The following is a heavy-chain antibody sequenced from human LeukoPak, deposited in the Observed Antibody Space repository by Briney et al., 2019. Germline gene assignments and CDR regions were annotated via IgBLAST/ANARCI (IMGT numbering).Heavy chain of an antibody. CDR3: ARVSYSGSYFDY. D-gene: IGHD1-26*01. V-gene: IGHV4-34*01. CDR1: GGSFSGYY. CDR2: INHSGST. J-gene: IGHJ4*02. Sequence: PSETLSLTCAVYGGSFSGYYWSWIRQPPGKGLEWIGEINHSGSTNYNPSLKSRVTISVDTSKNQFSLKLSSVTAADTAVYYCARVSYSGSYFDYWGQGTLVTVSS.